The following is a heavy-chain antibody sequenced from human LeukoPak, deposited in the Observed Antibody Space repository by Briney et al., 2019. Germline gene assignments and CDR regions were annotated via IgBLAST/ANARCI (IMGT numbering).Heavy chain of an antibody. V-gene: IGHV3-30*02. CDR1: GFSFSSYG. J-gene: IGHJ6*03. CDR2: IRYDGSNK. Sequence: GGSLRLSCAASGFSFSSYGMHWVRQAPGKGLEWVAFIRYDGSNKYYADSVKGRFTISRDNSKNTLYLQMNSLRAEDTAVYYCARGVYQYYYDSSGYLNHYYYYMDVWGKGTTVTVSS. CDR3: ARGVYQYYYDSSGYLNHYYYYMDV. D-gene: IGHD3-22*01.